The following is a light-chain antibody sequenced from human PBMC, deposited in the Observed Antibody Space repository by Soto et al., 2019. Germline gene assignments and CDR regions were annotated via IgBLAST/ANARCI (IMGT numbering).Light chain of an antibody. V-gene: IGKV3-20*01. J-gene: IGKJ2*01. CDR3: QQYSSSSGYT. CDR1: QNIATQF. CDR2: GTS. Sequence: VLTQSPGTLSLSPGERATLSCRASQNIATQFFTWYQQRPGQAPRVLIYGTSTRATGIPDRFSGSRSGTDFTLTISRLEPEDFAVYYRQQYSSSSGYTFGQGTKLEIK.